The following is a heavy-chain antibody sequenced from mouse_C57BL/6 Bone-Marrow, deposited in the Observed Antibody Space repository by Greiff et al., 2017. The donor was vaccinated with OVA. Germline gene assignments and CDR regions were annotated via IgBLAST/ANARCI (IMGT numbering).Heavy chain of an antibody. V-gene: IGHV1-55*01. Sequence: QVHVKQPGAELVKPGASVKMSCKASGYTFTSYWITWVKQRPGQGLEWIGDIYPGSGSTNYNEKFKSKATLTVDTSSSTAYMQLSSLTSEDSAVYYCARLHYSNYERGAMDYWGQGTSVTVSS. CDR2: IYPGSGST. CDR1: GYTFTSYW. J-gene: IGHJ4*01. CDR3: ARLHYSNYERGAMDY. D-gene: IGHD2-5*01.